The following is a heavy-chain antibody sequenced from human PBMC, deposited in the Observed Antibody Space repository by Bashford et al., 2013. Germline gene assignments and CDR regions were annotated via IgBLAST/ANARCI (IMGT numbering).Heavy chain of an antibody. CDR3: ARESNYGDYEHAFDY. J-gene: IGHJ4*02. D-gene: IGHD4-17*01. CDR2: IYYSGST. Sequence: SETLSLTCTVSGGSISNGDYYWSWIRQPPGKGLEWIGYIYYSGSTYYNPSLKSRVTISLDTSKNQFSLKLSSVTAADTAVYYCARESNYGDYEHAFDYWGQGTLVTVSS. CDR1: GGSISNGDYY. V-gene: IGHV4-30-4*01.